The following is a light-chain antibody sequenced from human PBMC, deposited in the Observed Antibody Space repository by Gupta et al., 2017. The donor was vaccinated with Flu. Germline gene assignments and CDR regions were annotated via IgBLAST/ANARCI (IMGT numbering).Light chain of an antibody. J-gene: IGKJ1*01. Sequence: DIQMTQSPSSLSASVGDTVTITCRASHTIINYLSWYQQKPGKAPKLLIYAASYSQTGVPSRFRGGASGTEFTLTVTGLQREDVATYYCLQTYSPPWSLGQGTKVEV. CDR3: LQTYSPPWS. CDR2: AAS. CDR1: HTIINY. V-gene: IGKV1-39*01.